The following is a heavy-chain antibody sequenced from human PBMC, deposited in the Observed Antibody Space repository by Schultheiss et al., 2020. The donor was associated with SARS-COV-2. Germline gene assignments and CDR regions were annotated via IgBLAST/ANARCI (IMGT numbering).Heavy chain of an antibody. V-gene: IGHV3-48*01. CDR1: GFTFSSYS. Sequence: GGSLRLSCAASGFTFSSYSMNWVRQAPGKGLEWVSSISDRGAFYADSVKGRFTISRDNSKNTVYLQMHSLRAEDTAVYYCARRGPYSSGWADYWGQGTLVTVSS. J-gene: IGHJ4*02. CDR3: ARRGPYSSGWADY. CDR2: ISDRGA. D-gene: IGHD6-19*01.